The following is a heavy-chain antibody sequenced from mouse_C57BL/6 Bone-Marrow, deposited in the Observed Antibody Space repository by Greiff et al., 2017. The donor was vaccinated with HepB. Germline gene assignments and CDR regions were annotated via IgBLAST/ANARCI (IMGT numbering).Heavy chain of an antibody. CDR1: GYSFTDYN. CDR3: ARRGTTVVATRRFAY. D-gene: IGHD1-1*01. J-gene: IGHJ3*01. CDR2: INPNYGTT. V-gene: IGHV1-39*01. Sequence: VHVKQSGPELVKPGASVKISCKASGYSFTDYNMNWVKQSNGKSLEWIGVINPNYGTTSYNQKFKGKATLTVDQSSSTAYMQLNSLTSEDSAVYYCARRGTTVVATRRFAYWGQGTLVTVSA.